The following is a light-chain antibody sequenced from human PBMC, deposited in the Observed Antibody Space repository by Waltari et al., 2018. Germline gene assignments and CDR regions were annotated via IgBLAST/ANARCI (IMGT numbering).Light chain of an antibody. CDR3: QQRSNWPKYT. CDR2: DAS. J-gene: IGKJ2*01. Sequence: EIVLPQSTATLSLSPGERATLPCRASQSVSSYLALYQQKPGQAPRLLIYDASNRATGIPARFSGSGSGTDFTLTISSLEPEDFAVYYCQQRSNWPKYTFGQGTKLEIK. CDR1: QSVSSY. V-gene: IGKV3-11*01.